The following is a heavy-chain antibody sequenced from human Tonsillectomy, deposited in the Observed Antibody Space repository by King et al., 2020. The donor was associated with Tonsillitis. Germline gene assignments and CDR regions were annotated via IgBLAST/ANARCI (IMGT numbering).Heavy chain of an antibody. D-gene: IGHD2-21*02. CDR3: AKYPDCGGDCYVDY. CDR2: ISGSGGGA. V-gene: IGHV3-23*04. J-gene: IGHJ4*02. Sequence: VQLVESGGGLVQPGGSLRLSCAASGFTFSYYAMTWVRQAPGKGLEWVSSISGSGGGAYYADSVKGRFTISRDNSKNTLYLQMNSLRAEDTALYYCAKYPDCGGDCYVDYWGQGTLVTVSS. CDR1: GFTFSYYA.